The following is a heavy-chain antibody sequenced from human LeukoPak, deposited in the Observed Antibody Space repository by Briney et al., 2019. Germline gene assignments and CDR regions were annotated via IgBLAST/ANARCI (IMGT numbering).Heavy chain of an antibody. CDR1: GFTFSSYA. CDR3: AKGPAYYYNSLYYFAY. CDR2: LCGRGDST. J-gene: IGHJ4*02. Sequence: GGSLRLSCAASGFTFSSYAMSWVRQAPGKGLEWVSALCGRGDSTNYAYSVKGPVSPSTDNSKSTLYLQMNSPRAEDTAVYYCAKGPAYYYNSLYYFAYWGQGTLVTVSS. V-gene: IGHV3-23*01. D-gene: IGHD3-22*01.